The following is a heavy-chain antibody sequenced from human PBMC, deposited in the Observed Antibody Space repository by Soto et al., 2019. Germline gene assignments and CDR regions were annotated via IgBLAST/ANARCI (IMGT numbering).Heavy chain of an antibody. CDR1: GGSISSGDYY. CDR2: IYYSGST. V-gene: IGHV4-30-4*01. CDR3: ARVRTEYCSGGSCYSTKAAFDY. D-gene: IGHD2-15*01. Sequence: QVQLQESGPGLVKPSQTLSLTCTVSGGSISSGDYYWRWIRQPPEKGLEWIGYIYYSGSTYYNPSLKSRVTISVDTSKNQFSLKLSSVTAADTAVYYCARVRTEYCSGGSCYSTKAAFDYWGQGTLVTVSS. J-gene: IGHJ4*02.